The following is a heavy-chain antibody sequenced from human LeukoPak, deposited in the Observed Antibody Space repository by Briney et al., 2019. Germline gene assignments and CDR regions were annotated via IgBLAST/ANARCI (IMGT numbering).Heavy chain of an antibody. D-gene: IGHD6-13*01. CDR2: IYDSVTT. J-gene: IGHJ4*02. CDR1: GGSISSYY. Sequence: SETLSLTCTVSGGSISSYYWSWIRQPPGKGLEWIGYIYDSVTTKYNPSLRSRVTISVDTSKNQFSLNLSSVTAADTAVYYCARARYSSSWACDYWGQGTLVTVSS. CDR3: ARARYSSSWACDY. V-gene: IGHV4-59*01.